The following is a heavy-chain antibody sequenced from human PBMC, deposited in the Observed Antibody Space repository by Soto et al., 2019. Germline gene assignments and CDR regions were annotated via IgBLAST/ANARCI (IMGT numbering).Heavy chain of an antibody. CDR2: INSDGSTT. Sequence: EVQLVESGGGLVQPGGSLRLSCAAYGFTFSTYWMHWVRQAPGKGLVWVSRINSDGSTTNYADSVKGRLTISRDNAKKTQYLRINSLRAEDTAVYYCARDAYYDMGVWGQGTTFTVSS. J-gene: IGHJ6*01. V-gene: IGHV3-74*01. CDR1: GFTFSTYW. CDR3: ARDAYYDMGV.